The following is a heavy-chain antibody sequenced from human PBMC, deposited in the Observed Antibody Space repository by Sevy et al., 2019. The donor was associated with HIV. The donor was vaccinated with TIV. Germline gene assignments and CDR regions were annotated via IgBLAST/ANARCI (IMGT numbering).Heavy chain of an antibody. Sequence: GGSLRLSCAASGFTISKAWMSWVRQSPGKGLEWVARIRSKAGGGTTDYAAIVKGKFTISRDDSRDILYLQLNSLETEDTAIYYCTTDHRRDGIVVVPFEYWGQGTLVTVS. D-gene: IGHD2-15*01. V-gene: IGHV3-15*01. CDR1: GFTISKAW. CDR3: TTDHRRDGIVVVPFEY. CDR2: IRSKAGGGTT. J-gene: IGHJ4*02.